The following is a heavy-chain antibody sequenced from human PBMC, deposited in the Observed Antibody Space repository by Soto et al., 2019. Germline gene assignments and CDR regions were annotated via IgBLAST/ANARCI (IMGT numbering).Heavy chain of an antibody. CDR1: GVTCSSYT. CDR3: AMEYCSSTSCYRDY. J-gene: IGHJ4*02. D-gene: IGHD2-2*02. V-gene: IGHV1-69*02. CDR2: IIPILVIA. Sequence: QVQLVQSGAEVKKPGSSVKVSCKASGVTCSSYTISWVLQAPGQGLEWMGRIIPILVIANYSQKFQGRVTITANKSTITAYMELSSLRSDDTAVYYCAMEYCSSTSCYRDYWGQGTLVTVSS.